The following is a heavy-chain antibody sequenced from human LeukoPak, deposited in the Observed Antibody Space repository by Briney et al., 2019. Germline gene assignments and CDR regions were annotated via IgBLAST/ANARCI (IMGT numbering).Heavy chain of an antibody. Sequence: GGSLRLSCAASGFTFSSYSMNWVRHAPGKGLEWVSYISSSSSTIYYADSVKGRFTISRDNAKNSLYLQMNSLRAEDTAVYYCARDGQWELKEGWGQGTLVTVSS. CDR1: GFTFSSYS. J-gene: IGHJ4*02. V-gene: IGHV3-48*01. CDR2: ISSSSSTI. CDR3: ARDGQWELKEG. D-gene: IGHD1-26*01.